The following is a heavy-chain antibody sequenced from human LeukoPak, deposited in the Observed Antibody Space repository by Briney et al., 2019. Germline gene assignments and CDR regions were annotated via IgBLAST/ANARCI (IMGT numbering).Heavy chain of an antibody. D-gene: IGHD5-18*01. CDR3: ARSVTGYNYGSGAL. J-gene: IGHJ4*02. CDR2: IYYSGST. Sequence: PSETLSLTCTVSGGSISSYYWSWIRQPPGKGLEWIGYIYYSGSTNYNPSLKSRVTISVDTSKNQFSLKLSSVTAADTAVYYCARSVTGYNYGSGALWGQGTLVTVSS. V-gene: IGHV4-59*01. CDR1: GGSISSYY.